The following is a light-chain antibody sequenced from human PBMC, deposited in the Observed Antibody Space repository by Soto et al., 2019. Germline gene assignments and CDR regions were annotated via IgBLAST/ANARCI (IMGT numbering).Light chain of an antibody. V-gene: IGKV2-28*01. CDR3: MQALQTL. J-gene: IGKJ4*01. CDR2: LGS. Sequence: DIVMTQSPLSLPVTPGEPASISCRSSQSLLHSNGYNYLDWYLQKPGQSPQLLIYLGSNRASGVPDRFSGSGSGTDFTLKISRVEAEDVGVYYCMQALQTLFGGGTKVETK. CDR1: QSLLHSNGYNY.